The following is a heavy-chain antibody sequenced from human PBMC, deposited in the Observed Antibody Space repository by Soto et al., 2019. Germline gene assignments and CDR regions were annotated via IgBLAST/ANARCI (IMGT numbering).Heavy chain of an antibody. CDR1: GFTFNSYT. D-gene: IGHD2-8*01. CDR3: ARDRRGSGVLMVYALGY. J-gene: IGHJ4*02. CDR2: ISYDGSDK. Sequence: GGSLRLSCAASGFTFNSYTMYWVRQAPGKGLEWVAVISYDGSDKYYADSVKGRFTISRDNSKNTLYLQMNSLRAEDTAVYYCARDRRGSGVLMVYALGYWGQGTLVTVSS. V-gene: IGHV3-30-3*01.